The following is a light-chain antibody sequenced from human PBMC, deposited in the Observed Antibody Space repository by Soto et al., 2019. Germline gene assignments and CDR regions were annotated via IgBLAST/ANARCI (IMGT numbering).Light chain of an antibody. CDR2: DVS. J-gene: IGKJ1*01. Sequence: EMVLTQSPGTLSLSPGERVTLSCRASQSISNNHLAWYQQKPGQAPRLLIYDVSNRATGIPARFSGSGSGTDFTLTISRLEPEDSAVYYCQQYGRSHWTFGQGTKVDIK. V-gene: IGKV3-20*01. CDR3: QQYGRSHWT. CDR1: QSISNNH.